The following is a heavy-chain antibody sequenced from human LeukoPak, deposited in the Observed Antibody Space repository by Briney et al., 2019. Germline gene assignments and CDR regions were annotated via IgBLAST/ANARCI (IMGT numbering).Heavy chain of an antibody. CDR2: ISWNSGSI. CDR1: GFTFDDYA. J-gene: IGHJ3*02. Sequence: SGGSLRLSCAASGFTFDDYAMHWVRQAPGKGLEWVSGISWNSGSIGYADSVKGRFTISRDNSKNTLYLQMNSLRAEDTAVYYCAKDRGSRGAFDIWGQGTMVTVSS. CDR3: AKDRGSRGAFDI. V-gene: IGHV3-9*01. D-gene: IGHD6-13*01.